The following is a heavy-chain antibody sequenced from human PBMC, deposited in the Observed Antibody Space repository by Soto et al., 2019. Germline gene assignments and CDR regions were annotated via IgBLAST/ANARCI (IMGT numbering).Heavy chain of an antibody. J-gene: IGHJ5*02. V-gene: IGHV4-4*07. CDR2: VYTSGAT. D-gene: IGHD6-13*01. CDR1: GDSFSGYY. Sequence: QVQLQESGPGLLRPSDTLSLTCSVSGDSFSGYYGSWIRQHAGKGLEWIGRVYTSGATNYNPSLTSRVTVSVDPSRNQFSLKLRSVTAADTAVYYCAREAAATVGDGYWCDPWGQGTLVTVSS. CDR3: AREAAATVGDGYWCDP.